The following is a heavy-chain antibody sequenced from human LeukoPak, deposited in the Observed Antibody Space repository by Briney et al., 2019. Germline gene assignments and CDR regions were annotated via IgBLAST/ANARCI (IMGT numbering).Heavy chain of an antibody. Sequence: GGSLRLSCAASGFTFSSFTMNWVRQAPGKGLGWVSSIGGTTNTIYYADSVKGRFTISRDNANNSVSLQMNSLRPEDTAVYFCARRRVLSVARALDYWGQGTLVTVSS. CDR1: GFTFSSFT. CDR2: IGGTTNTI. CDR3: ARRRVLSVARALDY. V-gene: IGHV3-48*04. J-gene: IGHJ4*02. D-gene: IGHD4/OR15-4a*01.